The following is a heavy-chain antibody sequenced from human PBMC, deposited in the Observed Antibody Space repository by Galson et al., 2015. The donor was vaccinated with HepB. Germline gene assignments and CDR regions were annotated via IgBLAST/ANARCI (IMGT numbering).Heavy chain of an antibody. Sequence: SVKVSCKASGYTFTTFGITWVRQAPGQGLEWMGWISAYNGNTNYARKFQGRVTMTTDTSTNTAYMELRSLKSDDTAVYFCARLGAAAGFLDYWGQGTLVTVSS. CDR3: ARLGAAAGFLDY. D-gene: IGHD6-13*01. CDR1: GYTFTTFG. J-gene: IGHJ4*02. V-gene: IGHV1-18*01. CDR2: ISAYNGNT.